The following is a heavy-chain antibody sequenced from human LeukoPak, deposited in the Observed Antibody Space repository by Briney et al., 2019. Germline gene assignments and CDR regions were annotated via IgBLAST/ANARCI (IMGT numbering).Heavy chain of an antibody. V-gene: IGHV1-69*05. CDR3: ARDTPAKPDYYYYYMDV. Sequence: VASVKVSCKASGGTFSSYAISWVRQAPGQGLEWMGGIIPIFGTANYAQKFQGRVTMTRDTSTSTVYMELSSLRSEDTAVYYCARDTPAKPDYYYYYMDVWGKGPTVTISS. CDR1: GGTFSSYA. CDR2: IIPIFGTA. J-gene: IGHJ6*03.